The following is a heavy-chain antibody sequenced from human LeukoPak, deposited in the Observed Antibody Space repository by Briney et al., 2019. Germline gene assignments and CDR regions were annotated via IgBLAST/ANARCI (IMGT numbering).Heavy chain of an antibody. D-gene: IGHD3-3*01. V-gene: IGHV3-74*01. J-gene: IGHJ3*02. CDR1: GFTFSIYW. Sequence: PGWSLRLSCAASGFTFSIYWMHWVRQAPGKGLVWVSRINSDGSSTSYAVSGKGRFTISRDNAKNTLYLQMNSLRAEDTAVYCCARDEDWSGYYGAFDIWGQGTMVTVSS. CDR3: ARDEDWSGYYGAFDI. CDR2: INSDGSST.